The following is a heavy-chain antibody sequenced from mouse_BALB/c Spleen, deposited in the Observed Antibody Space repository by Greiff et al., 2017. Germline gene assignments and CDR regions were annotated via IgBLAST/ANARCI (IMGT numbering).Heavy chain of an antibody. Sequence: QVQLQQSGAELAKPGASVKMSCKASGYTFTSYWMHWVKQRPGQGLEWIGYINPSTGYTEYNQKFKDKATLTADKSSSTAYMQLSSLTSEDSAVYYCARDYGSSPRYFDVWGAGTTVTVSS. CDR3: ARDYGSSPRYFDV. CDR1: GYTFTSYW. D-gene: IGHD1-1*01. CDR2: INPSTGYT. J-gene: IGHJ1*01. V-gene: IGHV1-7*01.